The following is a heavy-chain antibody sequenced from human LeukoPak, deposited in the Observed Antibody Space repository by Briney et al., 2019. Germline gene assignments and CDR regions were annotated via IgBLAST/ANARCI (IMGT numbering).Heavy chain of an antibody. J-gene: IGHJ6*04. Sequence: PSETLSLTCAVYGGSFSGYYWSWIRQPPGKGLEWXXEINHSGSTNYNPSLKSRVTISVDTSKNQFSLKLSSVTAADTAVYYCARSVVVPAAIPREYYYYGMDVWGKGTTVTVSS. CDR1: GGSFSGYY. CDR3: ARSVVVPAAIPREYYYYGMDV. CDR2: INHSGST. D-gene: IGHD2-2*01. V-gene: IGHV4-34*01.